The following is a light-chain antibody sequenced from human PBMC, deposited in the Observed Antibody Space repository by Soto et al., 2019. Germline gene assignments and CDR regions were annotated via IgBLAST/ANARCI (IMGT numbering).Light chain of an antibody. J-gene: IGKJ1*01. CDR3: PQYNSRPRT. CDR1: QSLSSN. CDR2: GAS. Sequence: EIVMTQSPATLSVSPGERATLSCRASQSLSSNLAWYQQKPGQAPRLLIYGASTRATGIPARFSGSGSATDFTLTISSLQSEDFAVYFCPQYNSRPRTFGQGTKVEI. V-gene: IGKV3-15*01.